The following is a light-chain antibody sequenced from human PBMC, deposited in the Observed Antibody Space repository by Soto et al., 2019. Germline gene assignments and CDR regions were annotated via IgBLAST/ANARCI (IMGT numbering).Light chain of an antibody. CDR3: ETWDSNTHAV. CDR1: SGHSSYI. CDR2: LEGSGSH. J-gene: IGLJ7*01. V-gene: IGLV4-60*03. Sequence: QSVLTQSSSASASLGSSVKLTCTLSSGHSSYIIAWHQQQPGKAPRYLMKLEGSGSHNKGSGVPDRFSGSSSGADRYLTTSTLHSEDEAAYYCETWDSNTHAVFGGGTQLTVL.